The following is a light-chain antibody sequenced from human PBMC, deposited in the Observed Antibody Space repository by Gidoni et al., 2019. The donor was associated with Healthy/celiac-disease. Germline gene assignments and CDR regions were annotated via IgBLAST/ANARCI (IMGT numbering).Light chain of an antibody. Sequence: DIVMTQSPISLPVTPGEPASISCRSSQSLLHSNVYNYLAWYLQKPGQSPQLLIYLGSNRASWVPDRFSGSGSGTDFTLKISRVEAEDVGVYYCMQALQTPLTFGPGTKVEIK. CDR3: MQALQTPLT. CDR1: QSLLHSNVYNY. V-gene: IGKV2-28*01. CDR2: LGS. J-gene: IGKJ3*01.